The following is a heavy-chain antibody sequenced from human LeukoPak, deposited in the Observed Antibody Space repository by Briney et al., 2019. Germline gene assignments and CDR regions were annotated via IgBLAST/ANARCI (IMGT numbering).Heavy chain of an antibody. V-gene: IGHV1-18*01. D-gene: IGHD1-1*01. CDR3: ARGTGTRFGYYFDY. CDR2: ISAYHGNA. CDR1: GYTFTSSG. J-gene: IGHJ4*02. Sequence: GAPVKVSCKTSGYTFTSSGVSWVRQAPGQGLEWMGWISAYHGNANYAQKFTGRVTMTTDTSTSTAYMELSSLRSEDTAVYYCARGTGTRFGYYFDYWGQGTLVTVSS.